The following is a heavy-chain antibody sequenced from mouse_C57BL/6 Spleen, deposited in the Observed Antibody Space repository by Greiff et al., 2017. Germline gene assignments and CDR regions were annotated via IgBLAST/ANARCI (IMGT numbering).Heavy chain of an antibody. Sequence: VQLVESGPELVKPGASVKISCKASGYAFSSSWMNWVKQRPGKGLEWIGRIYPGDGDTNYNGKFKGKATLTADKSSSTAYMQLSSLTSEDSAVYCCASGDVSYDYDWVFDVWGTGTTVTVSS. J-gene: IGHJ1*03. CDR2: IYPGDGDT. V-gene: IGHV1-82*01. D-gene: IGHD2-4*01. CDR3: ASGDVSYDYDWVFDV. CDR1: GYAFSSSW.